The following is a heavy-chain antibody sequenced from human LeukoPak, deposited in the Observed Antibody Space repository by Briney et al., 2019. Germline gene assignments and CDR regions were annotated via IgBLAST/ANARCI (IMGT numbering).Heavy chain of an antibody. J-gene: IGHJ4*02. CDR1: GDSISSRDSY. Sequence: SETLSLTCTVSGDSISSRDSYWGWIRQPPGKGLEWIGSMWFGGTTSYNPSLKSRVTMSVDTSKNQFSLKLSSVTAADTAVYYCARGRRGSYFQDYWGQGTLVTVSS. CDR3: ARGRRGSYFQDY. V-gene: IGHV4-39*07. D-gene: IGHD1-26*01. CDR2: MWFGGTT.